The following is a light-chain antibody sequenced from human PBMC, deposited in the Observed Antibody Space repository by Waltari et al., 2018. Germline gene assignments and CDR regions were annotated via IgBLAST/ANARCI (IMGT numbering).Light chain of an antibody. J-gene: IGKJ3*01. V-gene: IGKV1-39*01. CDR1: QSISSY. CDR3: QQSYSTPLT. CDR2: AAS. Sequence: DIQMTQSPSSLSASVGGRVTITCRASQSISSYLNWYQQKPGKAPKLLIYAASSLQSGVPSRFSGSGSGTEFTLTISSLQPEDFATYYCQQSYSTPLTFGPGTKVDIK.